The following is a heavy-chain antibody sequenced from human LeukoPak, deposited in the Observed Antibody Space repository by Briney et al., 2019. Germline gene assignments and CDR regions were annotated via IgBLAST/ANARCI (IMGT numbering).Heavy chain of an antibody. CDR3: ARDFSSYYDSTSNYGDAYFDY. V-gene: IGHV1-2*02. J-gene: IGHJ4*02. CDR1: GYTFTGYY. D-gene: IGHD3-22*01. Sequence: ASVKVSCKASGYTFTGYYMHWVRQAPRQGLEWMGWINPNSGGTNYAQKFQGRVTMTRDTSISTAYMELSSLRSEDTAVYYCARDFSSYYDSTSNYGDAYFDYWGQGTLVTVSS. CDR2: INPNSGGT.